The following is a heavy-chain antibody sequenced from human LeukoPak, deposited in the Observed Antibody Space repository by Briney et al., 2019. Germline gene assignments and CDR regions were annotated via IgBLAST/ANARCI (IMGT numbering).Heavy chain of an antibody. CDR1: GGSISSKNYY. Sequence: PSETLSLTCSGSGGSISSKNYYWAWIRQPPGKGLEWIGSINYSGSTNYTPSLKSRVTISVDTSKNQFSLKLSSVTAADTAVYYCARLHLVSSGWYPMADSWGQGTLVTVSS. J-gene: IGHJ4*02. D-gene: IGHD6-19*01. CDR3: ARLHLVSSGWYPMADS. CDR2: INYSGST. V-gene: IGHV4-39*07.